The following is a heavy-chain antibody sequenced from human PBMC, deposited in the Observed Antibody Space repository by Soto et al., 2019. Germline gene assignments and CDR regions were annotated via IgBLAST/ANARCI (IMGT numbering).Heavy chain of an antibody. V-gene: IGHV3-30*18. J-gene: IGHJ6*02. CDR1: GFTFSSYG. Sequence: QVQLVESGGGVVQPGRSLRLSCAASGFTFSSYGMHWVRQAPGKGLEWVAVISYDGRNEYYADSVQGRFTISRDNSKNTPYLQMNGLRAEETAVYYCAKAPGTGAQGYCSGGSGYAGRSDYDGRDVWGQGTTVTVSS. CDR2: ISYDGRNE. D-gene: IGHD2-15*01. CDR3: AKAPGTGAQGYCSGGSGYAGRSDYDGRDV.